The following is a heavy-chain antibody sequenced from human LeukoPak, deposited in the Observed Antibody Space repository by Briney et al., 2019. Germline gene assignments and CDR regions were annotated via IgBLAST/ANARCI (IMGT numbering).Heavy chain of an antibody. CDR2: IYHSGST. V-gene: IGHV4-38-2*02. Sequence: SETLSLTCTVSGYSISSGYYWGWIRQPPGKGLEWIGSIYHSGSTYYNPSLKSRVTISVDRSKNQFSLKLSSVTAADTAVYYCARDRIRGWELLLDYWGQGALVTVSS. CDR3: ARDRIRGWELLLDY. J-gene: IGHJ4*02. CDR1: GYSISSGYY. D-gene: IGHD2-15*01.